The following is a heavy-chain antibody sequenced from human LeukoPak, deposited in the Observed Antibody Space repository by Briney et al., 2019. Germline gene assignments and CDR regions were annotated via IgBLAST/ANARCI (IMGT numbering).Heavy chain of an antibody. D-gene: IGHD4-17*01. CDR3: AKGPLGDVDY. V-gene: IGHV3-23*01. CDR1: GFTFTNYV. J-gene: IGHJ4*02. CDR2: ISDSGGST. Sequence: GGSLRLSCAASGFTFTNYVMSWVRQAPGKGLEWVSGISDSGGSTYYADSVKGRFTISRDNSKNTLYLQMNSLRAKDTAVYYCAKGPLGDVDYWGQGTLVTVSS.